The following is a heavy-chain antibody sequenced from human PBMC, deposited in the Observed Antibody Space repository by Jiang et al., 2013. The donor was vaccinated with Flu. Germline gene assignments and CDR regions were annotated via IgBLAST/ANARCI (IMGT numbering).Heavy chain of an antibody. J-gene: IGHJ4*02. CDR3: ARDGLKRPCFDWTCTYYFDY. Sequence: GAEVKKPGASVKVSCKASGYTFAGYFMHWVRQAPGQGLEWMGWINPNSGATNFAQKFQDRVTMTRDTSISTAYMELSSLRSDDTAVYFCARDGLKRPCFDWTCTYYFDYWGQGTLVTVSS. CDR1: GYTFAGYF. V-gene: IGHV1-2*02. D-gene: IGHD3-9*01. CDR2: INPNSGAT.